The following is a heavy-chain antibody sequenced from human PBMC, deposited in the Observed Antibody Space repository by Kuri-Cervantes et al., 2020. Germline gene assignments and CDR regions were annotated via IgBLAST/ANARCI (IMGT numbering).Heavy chain of an antibody. J-gene: IGHJ4*02. V-gene: IGHV3-30*07. CDR3: ARDPPGGWTDY. D-gene: IGHD6-19*01. CDR2: ISYDGSNK. CDR1: GFTFSSYA. Sequence: GGSLRLSCAASGFTFSSYAMHWVRQAPGKGLEWVAVISYDGSNKYYADSVKGRFTISRDNSKNTLYLQMNSLRAEDTAVYYCARDPPGGWTDYWGQGTLVTVSS.